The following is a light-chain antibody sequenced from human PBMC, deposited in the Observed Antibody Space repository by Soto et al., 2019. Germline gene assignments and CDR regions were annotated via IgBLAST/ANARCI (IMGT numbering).Light chain of an antibody. J-gene: IGKJ4*01. CDR3: QQRGNWPLT. V-gene: IGKV3-11*01. CDR2: DAS. CDR1: HSVNIY. Sequence: EIVLTQSPATVSLSPGERVTLSCRASHSVNIYLAWYQQKPGQAPRLLIYDASNRATGVPARFSGSGSGTDFTLTISSLESEDFAIYYCQQRGNWPLTFGGGNKVDI.